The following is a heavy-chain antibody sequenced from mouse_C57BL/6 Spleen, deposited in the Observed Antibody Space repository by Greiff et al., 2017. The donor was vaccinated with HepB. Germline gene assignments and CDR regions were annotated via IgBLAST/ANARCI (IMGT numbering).Heavy chain of an antibody. Sequence: EVKLMESGPELVKPGASVKISCKASGYSFTGYYMNWVKQSPEKSLEWIGEINPSTGGTTYNQKFKAKATLTVDKSSSTAYMQLKSLTSEDSAVYYCARSLQGYYAMDYWGQGTSVTVSS. CDR1: GYSFTGYY. CDR2: INPSTGGT. D-gene: IGHD6-2*01. J-gene: IGHJ4*01. CDR3: ARSLQGYYAMDY. V-gene: IGHV1-42*01.